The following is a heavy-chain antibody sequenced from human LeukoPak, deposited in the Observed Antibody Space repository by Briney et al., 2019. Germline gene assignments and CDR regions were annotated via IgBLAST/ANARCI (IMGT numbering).Heavy chain of an antibody. CDR3: ARDSYYDSSGYKYFQH. CDR2: INPSGGST. J-gene: IGHJ1*01. CDR1: GYTFTSYY. V-gene: IGHV1-46*01. D-gene: IGHD3-22*01. Sequence: ASVKVSCKASGYTFTSYYMHWVRQAPGQGLEWMGIINPSGGSTSYAQKFQGRVTMTRDTSTSTVYMGLSSLRSEDTAVYYCARDSYYDSSGYKYFQHWGQGTLVTVSS.